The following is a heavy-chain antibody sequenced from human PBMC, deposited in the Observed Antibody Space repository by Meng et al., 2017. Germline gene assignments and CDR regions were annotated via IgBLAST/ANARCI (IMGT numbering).Heavy chain of an antibody. CDR3: ARLRGQSMVRGVLSDY. CDR2: INPNSGGT. V-gene: IGHV1-2*02. J-gene: IGHJ4*02. Sequence: ASVKVSCKASGYTFTGYYMHWVRQAPGQGLEWMGWINPNSGGTNYAQKFQGRVIMTRDTSISTAYMELSRLRSDDTAVYYCARLRGQSMVRGVLSDYWGQGTLVTVSS. CDR1: GYTFTGYY. D-gene: IGHD3-10*01.